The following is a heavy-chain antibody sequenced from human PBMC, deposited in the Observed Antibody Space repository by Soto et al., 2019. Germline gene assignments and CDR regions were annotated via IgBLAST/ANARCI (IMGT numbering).Heavy chain of an antibody. CDR2: ISTNSRYT. CDR1: GFTLSDYY. CDR3: ARVYDILTSAWLDP. Sequence: GGSLRLSCAASGFTLSDYYMTWIRQAPGKGLEWISYISTNSRYTKYADSVKGRFTISRDDAKNSLYLQMNSLRVEDTAVYYCARVYDILTSAWLDPWGQGTLVTVSS. V-gene: IGHV3-11*03. J-gene: IGHJ5*02. D-gene: IGHD3-9*01.